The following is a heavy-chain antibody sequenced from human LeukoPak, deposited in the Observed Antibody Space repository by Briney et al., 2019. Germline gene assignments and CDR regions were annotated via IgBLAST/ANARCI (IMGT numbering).Heavy chain of an antibody. CDR1: GGSISSYY. J-gene: IGHJ4*02. V-gene: IGHV4-59*12. CDR3: ARAVGTSRNFFDY. D-gene: IGHD4-23*01. CDR2: IHYSGST. Sequence: SETLSLTCTVSGGSISSYYWSWIRQPPGKGLEWIGYIHYSGSTNYNPSLKSRVTISVDTSKNQFSLNLSSVTAADTAMYYCARAVGTSRNFFDYWGQGALVTVSS.